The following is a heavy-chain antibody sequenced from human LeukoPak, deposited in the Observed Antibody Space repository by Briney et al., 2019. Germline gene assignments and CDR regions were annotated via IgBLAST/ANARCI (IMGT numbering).Heavy chain of an antibody. V-gene: IGHV4-61*01. CDR3: ARGRDYYDRASHFDY. CDR2: IYYSGST. D-gene: IGHD3-22*01. Sequence: PSETLSLTCTVSGGSISSGSYYWSWIRQPPGKGLEWIGYIYYSGSTNYNPSLKSRVTISVDTSKNQFSLKLSSVTAADTAVYYCARGRDYYDRASHFDYWGQGTLVTVSS. J-gene: IGHJ4*02. CDR1: GGSISSGSYY.